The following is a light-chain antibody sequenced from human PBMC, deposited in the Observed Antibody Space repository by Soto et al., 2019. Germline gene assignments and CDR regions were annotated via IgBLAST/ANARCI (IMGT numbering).Light chain of an antibody. CDR1: QGIKNY. Sequence: DIQMTQSPPSLSASVGDRVTITCRASQGIKNYLAWFQQKPGEAPKSLIYAASSLQSGVPSRFSGSGSVTYFTLTISSLQPEDFATYYCQQYTTYPLTFGRGTKLEIK. CDR2: AAS. V-gene: IGKV1-16*01. CDR3: QQYTTYPLT. J-gene: IGKJ2*01.